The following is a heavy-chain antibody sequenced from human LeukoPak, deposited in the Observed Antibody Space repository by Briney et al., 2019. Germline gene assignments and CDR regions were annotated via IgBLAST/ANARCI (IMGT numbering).Heavy chain of an antibody. CDR3: ARGHPGPLGYCSGGSCSRGYFDY. V-gene: IGHV4-34*01. J-gene: IGHJ4*02. CDR1: GGSFSGYY. D-gene: IGHD2-15*01. Sequence: PSETLSLTCAVYGGSFSGYYWSWIRQPPGKGLEWIGEINHSGSTNYNPSLKSRVTISVDTSKNQFSLKLSSVTAADTAVYYCARGHPGPLGYCSGGSCSRGYFDYWGQGTPVTVSS. CDR2: INHSGST.